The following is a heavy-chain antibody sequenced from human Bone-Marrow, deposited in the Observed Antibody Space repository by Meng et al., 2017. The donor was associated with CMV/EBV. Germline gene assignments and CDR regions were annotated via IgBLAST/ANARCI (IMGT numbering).Heavy chain of an antibody. D-gene: IGHD2-15*01. CDR3: AKGVQTIRITPQNNYFDY. CDR2: ISSSGSTI. Sequence: RGSLRLSCAASGFTFSSYEMNWVRQAPGKGLEWVSYISSSGSTIYYADSVKGRFTISRDNSKNTLYLQMNSLRAEDTAVYYCAKGVQTIRITPQNNYFDYWGQGTLVTVSS. CDR1: GFTFSSYE. V-gene: IGHV3-48*03. J-gene: IGHJ4*02.